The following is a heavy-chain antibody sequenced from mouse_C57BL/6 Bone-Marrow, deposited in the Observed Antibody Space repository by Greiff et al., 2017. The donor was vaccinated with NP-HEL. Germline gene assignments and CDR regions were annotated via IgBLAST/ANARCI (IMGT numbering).Heavy chain of an antibody. J-gene: IGHJ2*01. Sequence: EVQLQQSGAELVRPGASVKLSCTASGFNIKDDYMHWVKQRPEQGLEWIGWIDPDNGDTEYASKFQGKATITAYTSSTAAYLQLSSLTSEDTAVYCCTPAYYFDYWGQGTTLTVSS. CDR1: GFNIKDDY. CDR2: IDPDNGDT. CDR3: TPAYYFDY. V-gene: IGHV14-4*01.